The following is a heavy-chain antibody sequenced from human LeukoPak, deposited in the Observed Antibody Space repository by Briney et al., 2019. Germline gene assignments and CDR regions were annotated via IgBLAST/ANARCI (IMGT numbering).Heavy chain of an antibody. Sequence: GGSLRLSCAASGFTFSSYAMHWVRQAPGKGLEWVAVISYDGSNKYYADSVKGRFTISRDNSKNTLYLQMSSLRAEDTAVYYCARASLAVAGRFDPWGQGTLVTVSS. J-gene: IGHJ5*02. V-gene: IGHV3-30-3*01. CDR3: ARASLAVAGRFDP. CDR2: ISYDGSNK. D-gene: IGHD6-19*01. CDR1: GFTFSSYA.